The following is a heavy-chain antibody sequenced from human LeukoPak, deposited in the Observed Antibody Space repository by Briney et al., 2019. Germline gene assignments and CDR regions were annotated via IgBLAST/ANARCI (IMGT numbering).Heavy chain of an antibody. D-gene: IGHD2-21*01. CDR2: ISGSGHTT. V-gene: IGHV3-23*01. J-gene: IGHJ4*02. CDR3: AKAPVTTCRGAYCYPFDY. CDR1: GFTFTSSA. Sequence: GGSLRLSCAASGFTFTSSAMSWVRQAPGKGLEWVSVISGSGHTTYYADSVKGRFTTSRDSSKNTLFLQMNRLRPEDAAVYYCAKAPVTTCRGAYCYPFDYWGQGTLVTVSS.